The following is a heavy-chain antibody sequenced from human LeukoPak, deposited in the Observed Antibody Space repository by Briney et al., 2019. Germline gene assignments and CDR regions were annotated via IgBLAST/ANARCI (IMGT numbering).Heavy chain of an antibody. CDR2: INPNSGET. Sequence: VASVKVSCKTSGYTFTDYYIHWVRQAPGQGLEWMGWINPNSGETNSAQKFQSRVTMTGDTSIGTAYMELRRVTSDDTAVYYCARDRDYSNTERGFDYWGQGTLVTVSS. J-gene: IGHJ4*02. CDR1: GYTFTDYY. CDR3: ARDRDYSNTERGFDY. V-gene: IGHV1-2*02. D-gene: IGHD4-11*01.